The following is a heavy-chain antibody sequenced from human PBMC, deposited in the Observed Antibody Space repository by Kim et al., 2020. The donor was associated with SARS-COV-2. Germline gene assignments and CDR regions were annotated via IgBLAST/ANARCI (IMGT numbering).Heavy chain of an antibody. CDR2: ISTSSSYI. J-gene: IGHJ6*02. CDR1: GFTFSTYS. CDR3: ARFEGYGMDV. Sequence: GGSLRLSCAASGFTFSTYSMNWVRQAPGKGLEWVSSISTSSSYIYYADSAKGRFTISRDNAKSSLFLQMNSLRVEDTGVYYCARFEGYGMDVWCEGTTVT. V-gene: IGHV3-21*01. D-gene: IGHD3-9*01.